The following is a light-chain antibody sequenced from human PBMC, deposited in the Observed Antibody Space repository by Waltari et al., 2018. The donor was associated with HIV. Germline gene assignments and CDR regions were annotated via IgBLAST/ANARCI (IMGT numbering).Light chain of an antibody. CDR3: QQYDGSST. J-gene: IGKJ4*01. CDR2: GAS. CDR1: QSVSRSY. Sequence: EIVLTHSPGTLSLSPGDRATLSCRASQSVSRSYLAWYQQKPGQAPRLLIYGASSRATGTPDRFSGSGSGTDFTLTINRLEPEDFAVYYCQQYDGSSTFGGGTKVEIK. V-gene: IGKV3-20*01.